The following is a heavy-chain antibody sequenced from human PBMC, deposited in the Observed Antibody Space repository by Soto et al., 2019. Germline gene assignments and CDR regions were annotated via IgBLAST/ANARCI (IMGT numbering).Heavy chain of an antibody. J-gene: IGHJ4*02. Sequence: QVQLQQWGAGLLKPSATLSLTCAVYGGSFSGYYWSWIRQPPGKGLEWIGEINHSGSTTNNPSLNSGVTVSADTSKNQFSLKLGSVTAVDTAVYYGARGWLADAKAVDSWGQGTLVTVSS. V-gene: IGHV4-34*01. CDR1: GGSFSGYY. CDR2: INHSGST. CDR3: ARGWLADAKAVDS. D-gene: IGHD6-19*01.